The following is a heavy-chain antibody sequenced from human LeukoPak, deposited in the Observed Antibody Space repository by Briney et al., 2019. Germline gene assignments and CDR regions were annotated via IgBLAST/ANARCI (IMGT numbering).Heavy chain of an antibody. J-gene: IGHJ6*03. Sequence: GGTLRLSCAASGFTFSSYGMSWVRQAPGKGLEWVSAISGSGGSTYYADSVKGRFTISRDNSKNTLYLQMNSLRAEDTAVYYCARDYDRYYMDVWGKGTTVTVSS. V-gene: IGHV3-23*01. D-gene: IGHD3-3*01. CDR3: ARDYDRYYMDV. CDR2: ISGSGGST. CDR1: GFTFSSYG.